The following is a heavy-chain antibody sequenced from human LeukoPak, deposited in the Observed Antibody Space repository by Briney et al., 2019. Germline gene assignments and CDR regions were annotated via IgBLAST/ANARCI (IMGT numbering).Heavy chain of an antibody. D-gene: IGHD3-3*01. CDR3: ARDMVRFLEWLLPPFDY. V-gene: IGHV1-18*01. Sequence: ASVKVSCKASGYTFTSYGISWVRQAPGQGLEWMGWISAYNGNTNYAQKLQGRVTMTTDTSTSTAYMELRSLRSDDTAVYHCARDMVRFLEWLLPPFDYWGQGTLVTVSS. J-gene: IGHJ4*02. CDR1: GYTFTSYG. CDR2: ISAYNGNT.